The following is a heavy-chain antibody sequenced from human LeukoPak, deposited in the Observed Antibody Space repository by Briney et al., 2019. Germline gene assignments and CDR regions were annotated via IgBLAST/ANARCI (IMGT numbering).Heavy chain of an antibody. CDR3: VGYCSGGSCSN. CDR2: ISYDGSNK. Sequence: GRSLRLSCAASGFTFSSYPMHWVRQAPGKGLEWVAVISYDGSNKYYADSVKGRFTISRDNSKNTLYLQMNSLRAEDTAVYYCVGYCSGGSCSNWGQGTLVTVSS. D-gene: IGHD2-15*01. V-gene: IGHV3-30*04. J-gene: IGHJ4*02. CDR1: GFTFSSYP.